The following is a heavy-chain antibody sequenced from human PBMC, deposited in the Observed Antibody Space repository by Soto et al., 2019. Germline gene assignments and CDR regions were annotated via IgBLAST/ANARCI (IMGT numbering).Heavy chain of an antibody. V-gene: IGHV4-31*03. CDR3: ARQSLRGYYDSSGSPAPDAFDI. Sequence: PSETLSLTCTVSGGSISSGGYYWSWIRQHPGKGLEWIGYIYYSGSTYYNPSLKSRVTISVDTSKNQFSLKLSSATAADTAVYYCARQSLRGYYDSSGSPAPDAFDIWGQGTMVTVSS. D-gene: IGHD3-22*01. CDR2: IYYSGST. CDR1: GGSISSGGYY. J-gene: IGHJ3*02.